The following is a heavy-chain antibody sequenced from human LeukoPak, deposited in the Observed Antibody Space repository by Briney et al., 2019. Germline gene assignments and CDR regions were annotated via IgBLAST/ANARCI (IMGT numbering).Heavy chain of an antibody. V-gene: IGHV3-21*01. Sequence: PGGSLRLSCAASGLTFSSYSMNWVRQAPGKGLEWVSSISSSSSYIYYADSVKGRFTISRDNAKNSLYLQMNSLRAEDTAVYYCARDRFDDSSPFYWGQGTLVTVSS. J-gene: IGHJ4*02. CDR2: ISSSSSYI. D-gene: IGHD3-22*01. CDR1: GLTFSSYS. CDR3: ARDRFDDSSPFY.